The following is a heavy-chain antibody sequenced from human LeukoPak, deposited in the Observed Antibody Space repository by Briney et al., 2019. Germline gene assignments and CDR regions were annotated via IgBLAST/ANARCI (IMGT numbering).Heavy chain of an antibody. V-gene: IGHV3-21*01. Sequence: GGSLRLSCAASGFTFSSYSMNGVRQAPGKGLEWVSSISSSSSYIYYAHSVKGRFTISRDNAKNSLYLQMNSLRAEDTAVYYCARGMFGELLYDYWGQGTLVTVSS. CDR1: GFTFSSYS. CDR3: ARGMFGELLYDY. J-gene: IGHJ4*02. D-gene: IGHD3-10*02. CDR2: ISSSSSYI.